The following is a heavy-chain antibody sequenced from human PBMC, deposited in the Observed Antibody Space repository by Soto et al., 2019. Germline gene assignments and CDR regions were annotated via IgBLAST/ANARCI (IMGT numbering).Heavy chain of an antibody. CDR1: GFTFSVSA. V-gene: IGHV3-73*02. CDR3: TPTGPTVNKYDY. J-gene: IGHJ4*02. Sequence: EVQLVESGGGLVQPGGSLKLSCAASGFTFSVSAMHWVRQASGKGLEWVGRIRSQANSYATAYAASVKGRFNISRDDSKNTAYLQMNSLKTEDTAVYYCTPTGPTVNKYDYWGQGTLVTVSS. CDR2: IRSQANSYAT. D-gene: IGHD4-4*01.